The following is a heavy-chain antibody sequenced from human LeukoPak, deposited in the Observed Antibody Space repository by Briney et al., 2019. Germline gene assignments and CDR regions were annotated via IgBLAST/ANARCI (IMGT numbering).Heavy chain of an antibody. J-gene: IGHJ4*02. CDR1: GYTFTSYG. D-gene: IGHD3-22*01. CDR2: ISGYNGDT. Sequence: ASVKVSCKTSGYTFTSYGVSWVRQAPGQGLEWMGWISGYNGDTNYAQKFQGRVTMTTDTSTTTAYMELRSLRSDDTAVYYCARAPGYYDSSGYYQFDYWGQGTLVTVSS. V-gene: IGHV1-18*01. CDR3: ARAPGYYDSSGYYQFDY.